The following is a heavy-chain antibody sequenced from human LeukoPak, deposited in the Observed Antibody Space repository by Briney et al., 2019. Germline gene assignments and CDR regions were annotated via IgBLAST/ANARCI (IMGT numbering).Heavy chain of an antibody. J-gene: IGHJ4*02. V-gene: IGHV3-30*18. CDR1: GFTFSNYG. D-gene: IGHD3-3*01. CDR2: ISYDGSNK. CDR3: AKAPIFGVVTIDY. Sequence: GRSLRLSCAASGFTFSNYGMHWVRQAPGKGLEWVAVISYDGSNKYYADSVKGRFTISRDNSKNTLYLQMNSLRAEDTAVYYCAKAPIFGVVTIDYWGQGTLVTVSS.